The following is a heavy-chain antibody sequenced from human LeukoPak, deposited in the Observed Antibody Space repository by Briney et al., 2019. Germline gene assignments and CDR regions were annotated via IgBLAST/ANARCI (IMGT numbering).Heavy chain of an antibody. Sequence: GGSLRLSCAASGFTFSSYWMHWVRQAPGKGLVWVSRINSDGSSTSYADSVKGRFTISRDNAKNTLYLQMNSLRAEDTAVCYCASSARPLYRFDPWGQGTLVTVSS. J-gene: IGHJ5*02. CDR2: INSDGSST. D-gene: IGHD6-6*01. CDR1: GFTFSSYW. CDR3: ASSARPLYRFDP. V-gene: IGHV3-74*01.